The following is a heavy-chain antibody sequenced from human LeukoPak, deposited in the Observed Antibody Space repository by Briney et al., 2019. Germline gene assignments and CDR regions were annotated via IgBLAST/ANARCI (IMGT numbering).Heavy chain of an antibody. CDR2: VWYDENNK. Sequence: PGGSLRLSCAASGFTFSSYSMNWVRQAPGKGLEWLAVVWYDENNKDYADSVKGRFTISRDNSKNTLYLQMNSLRAEDTAVYYCARGSSNTWPPGAEYFEHWGQGTLVTVSS. CDR1: GFTFSSYS. D-gene: IGHD6-13*01. V-gene: IGHV3-33*08. CDR3: ARGSSNTWPPGAEYFEH. J-gene: IGHJ1*01.